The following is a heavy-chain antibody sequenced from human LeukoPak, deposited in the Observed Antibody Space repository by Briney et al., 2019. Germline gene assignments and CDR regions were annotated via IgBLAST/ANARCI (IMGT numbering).Heavy chain of an antibody. Sequence: ASVKVSCKASGYTFTSYGISWVRQAPGQGLEWMGWISAYNGNTNYAQKLQGRVTMTTDTSTSTAYMELSSLRSEDTAVYYCARYPRSGKDNDYWGQGTLVTVSS. CDR2: ISAYNGNT. CDR1: GYTFTSYG. V-gene: IGHV1-18*01. CDR3: ARYPRSGKDNDY. J-gene: IGHJ4*02. D-gene: IGHD2-15*01.